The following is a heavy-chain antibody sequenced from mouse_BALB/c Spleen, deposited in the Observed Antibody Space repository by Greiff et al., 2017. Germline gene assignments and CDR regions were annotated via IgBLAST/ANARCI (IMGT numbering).Heavy chain of an antibody. Sequence: EVKVVESGGDLVKPGGSLKLSCAASGFTFSSYGMSWVRQTPDKRLEWVATISSGGSYTYYPDSVKGRFTISRDNAKNTLYLQMSSLKSEDTAMYYCARQGYGNNYYAMDYWGQGTSVTVSS. CDR2: ISSGGSYT. CDR3: ARQGYGNNYYAMDY. J-gene: IGHJ4*01. V-gene: IGHV5-6*01. D-gene: IGHD2-1*01. CDR1: GFTFSSYG.